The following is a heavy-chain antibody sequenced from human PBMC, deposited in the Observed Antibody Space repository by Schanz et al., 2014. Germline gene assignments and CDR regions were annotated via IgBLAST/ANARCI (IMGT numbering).Heavy chain of an antibody. CDR2: VFPNGIT. D-gene: IGHD1-1*01. CDR3: ARDTTWRLDL. CDR1: GGSIRSGTYY. Sequence: QVQLQESGPGLVKPSQTLSLTCTVSGGSIRSGTYYWSWIRQPAGKALEWVGRVFPNGITNYNPSLKSRVAISLATSKSQFSRTLTPLTAADTAVYYCARDTTWRLDLWGRGALVTVSS. V-gene: IGHV4-61*02. J-gene: IGHJ2*01.